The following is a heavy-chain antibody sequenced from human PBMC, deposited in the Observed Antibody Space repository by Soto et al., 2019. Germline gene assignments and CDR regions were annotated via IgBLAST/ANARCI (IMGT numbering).Heavy chain of an antibody. J-gene: IGHJ4*02. D-gene: IGHD3-10*01. CDR3: AKDRGAAMVRYYFDY. CDR1: GFTFSSYA. V-gene: IGHV3-23*01. CDR2: ISGSGGST. Sequence: GGSLRLSCAASGFTFSSYAMSWVRQAPGKGLEWVSAISGSGGSTYSADSVKGRFTISRDNSKNTLYLQMNSLRADDTAIYYCAKDRGAAMVRYYFDYWGQGTLVTVSS.